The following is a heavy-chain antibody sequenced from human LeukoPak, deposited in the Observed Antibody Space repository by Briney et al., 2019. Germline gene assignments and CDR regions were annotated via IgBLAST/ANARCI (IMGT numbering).Heavy chain of an antibody. CDR2: IIPMQGTP. J-gene: IGHJ4*02. CDR1: GSGDCSYA. Sequence: ASVTLSCNASGSGDCSYAISWVRQAPGPGLEWMGGIIPMQGTPNYAQKSPDRVTISADESTTTVYIALSSLTYAATATDYYSWGAVAGGFEYWGQGALVSV. D-gene: IGHD3-16*01. CDR3: SWGAVAGGFEY. V-gene: IGHV1-69*01.